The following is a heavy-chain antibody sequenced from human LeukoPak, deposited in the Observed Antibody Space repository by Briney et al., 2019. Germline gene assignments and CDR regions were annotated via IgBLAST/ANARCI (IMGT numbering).Heavy chain of an antibody. J-gene: IGHJ4*02. Sequence: SETLSLTCAVYGGSFSGYYWSWIRQPPGKGLEWIGEINHSGSTNYNPSLKSRVTISVDTSKNQFSLKLSSVTAADTAAYYCAGDSGYFLFDYWGQGTLVTVSS. CDR2: INHSGST. CDR1: GGSFSGYY. D-gene: IGHD3-22*01. CDR3: AGDSGYFLFDY. V-gene: IGHV4-34*01.